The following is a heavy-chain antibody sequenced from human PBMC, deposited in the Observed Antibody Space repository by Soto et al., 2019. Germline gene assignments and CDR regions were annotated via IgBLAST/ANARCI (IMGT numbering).Heavy chain of an antibody. Sequence: QVQLVESGGGVVQPGRSLRLSCAASGFTFSSYGMHWVRQAPGKGLEWVAVISYDGSNKYYADSVKGRFTISRDNSKNTLYLQMNSLRAEDTVVYYCAKDIYSGSYYRDRWFDPWGQGTLVTVSS. CDR3: AKDIYSGSYYRDRWFDP. V-gene: IGHV3-30*18. J-gene: IGHJ5*02. CDR1: GFTFSSYG. CDR2: ISYDGSNK. D-gene: IGHD1-26*01.